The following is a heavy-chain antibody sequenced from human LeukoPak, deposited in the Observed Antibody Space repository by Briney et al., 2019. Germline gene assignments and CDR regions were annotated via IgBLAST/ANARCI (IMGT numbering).Heavy chain of an antibody. CDR3: AKDWNYDYVWGSYRYYYYYYMDV. V-gene: IGHV3-23*01. Sequence: GGSLRLSCAASGFTFSSYAMSWVRQAPGKGLEWVSGISGSGGYTYYADSVKGRVTISKDNSKNTLYLQMNSLRAEDTAVYYCAKDWNYDYVWGSYRYYYYYYMDVWGKGTTVTISS. D-gene: IGHD3-16*02. J-gene: IGHJ6*03. CDR1: GFTFSSYA. CDR2: ISGSGGYT.